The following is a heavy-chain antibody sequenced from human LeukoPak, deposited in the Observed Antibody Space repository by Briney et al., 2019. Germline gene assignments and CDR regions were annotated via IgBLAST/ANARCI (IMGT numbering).Heavy chain of an antibody. D-gene: IGHD2-21*02. CDR3: ARYSIVVVTAHDAFDI. J-gene: IGHJ3*02. CDR1: GGSISSGGYY. Sequence: SESLFLTCTVSGGSISSGGYYWSWIRQHPGKGLEWIGYIYYSGSTYYNPSLKSRVTISVDTSKNQFSLKLSSVTAADTAVYYCARYSIVVVTAHDAFDIWGQRTMVTVSS. CDR2: IYYSGST. V-gene: IGHV4-31*03.